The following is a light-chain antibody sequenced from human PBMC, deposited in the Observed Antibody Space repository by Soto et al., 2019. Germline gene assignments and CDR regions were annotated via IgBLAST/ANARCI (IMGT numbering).Light chain of an antibody. Sequence: QSALTQPPSASGSPGQSVTFSCTGTSSDVGAYDHVSWYQQHPGQAPKLMIYDVYKRSSGVPDRFSGSKAGNTASLTVSGLQAEDEADYYCSSYAGTYRPYYVFGTGTKVTVL. V-gene: IGLV2-8*01. CDR1: SSDVGAYDH. J-gene: IGLJ1*01. CDR3: SSYAGTYRPYYV. CDR2: DVY.